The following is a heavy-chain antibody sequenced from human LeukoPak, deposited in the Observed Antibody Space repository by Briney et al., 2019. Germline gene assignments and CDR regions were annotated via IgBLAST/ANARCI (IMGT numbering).Heavy chain of an antibody. D-gene: IGHD2-15*01. Sequence: GGSLTLSCAASGFTLSGHWMSWVRQAPGKGLEWVANIRQDGGEEYYVDSVRGRFTISRDNAKNSLYLQMNSLTDEDTAVYYCAAWGIGSSYVYWGQGTLVTVSS. CDR3: AAWGIGSSYVY. V-gene: IGHV3-7*01. CDR2: IRQDGGEE. J-gene: IGHJ4*02. CDR1: GFTLSGHW.